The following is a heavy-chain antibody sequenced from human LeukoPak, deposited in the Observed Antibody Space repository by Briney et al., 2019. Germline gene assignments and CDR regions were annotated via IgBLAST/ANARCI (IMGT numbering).Heavy chain of an antibody. J-gene: IGHJ4*02. V-gene: IGHV3-30*18. CDR1: GFTFSNYR. Sequence: GGSLRLSCAASGFTFSNYRMSWVRQAPGKGLEWVAVISYDGSNKYYADSVKGRFTISRDNSKNTLYLQMNSLRAEDTAVYYCAKSLEGYCSSTSCYIPLAYWGQGTLVTVSS. CDR2: ISYDGSNK. D-gene: IGHD2-2*02. CDR3: AKSLEGYCSSTSCYIPLAY.